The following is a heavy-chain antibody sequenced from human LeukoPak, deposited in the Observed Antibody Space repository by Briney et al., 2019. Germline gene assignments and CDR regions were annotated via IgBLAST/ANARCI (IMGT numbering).Heavy chain of an antibody. Sequence: ASVRVSCKASGYTFTSYYMHWVRQAPGQGLEWMGIINPSGGSTSYAQKFQGRVTMTRDTSTSTVYMELSSVTAADSAVYYCAREGQQLVPPFDYWGQGTLVTVPS. CDR1: GYTFTSYY. J-gene: IGHJ4*02. CDR3: AREGQQLVPPFDY. D-gene: IGHD6-6*01. CDR2: INPSGGST. V-gene: IGHV1-46*01.